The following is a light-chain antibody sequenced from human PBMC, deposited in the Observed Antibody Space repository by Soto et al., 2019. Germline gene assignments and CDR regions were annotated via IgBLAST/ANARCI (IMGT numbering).Light chain of an antibody. Sequence: QSVLTQPPSVSGTPGQRVTISCSGSSSNIGSNDVYWYQQLPRTAPRHLIYRNNQQPSGGPEGFSGSRSCTSAALAISGLRSGEEADYYCPGWDDGLCGRLFGGGTKLTVL. CDR2: RNN. CDR3: PGWDDGLCGRL. CDR1: SSNIGSND. V-gene: IGLV1-47*01. J-gene: IGLJ3*02.